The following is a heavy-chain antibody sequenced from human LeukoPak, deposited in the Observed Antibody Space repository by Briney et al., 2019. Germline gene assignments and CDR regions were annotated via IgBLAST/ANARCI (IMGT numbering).Heavy chain of an antibody. CDR1: GFTFSSYA. CDR3: ARNLPAADY. Sequence: PGGSLGLSCAASGFTFSSYAMSWVRQAPGKGLEWVSAISGSGGSTYYADSVKGRFTISRDNAKNSLYLQMNSLRAEDTAVYYCARNLPAADYWGQGTLVTVSS. J-gene: IGHJ4*02. V-gene: IGHV3-23*01. CDR2: ISGSGGST. D-gene: IGHD2-2*01.